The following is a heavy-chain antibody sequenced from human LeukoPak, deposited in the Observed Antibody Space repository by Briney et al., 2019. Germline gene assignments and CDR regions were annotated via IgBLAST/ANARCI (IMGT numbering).Heavy chain of an antibody. J-gene: IGHJ4*02. V-gene: IGHV1-2*02. CDR1: GYTFTYYY. Sequence: ASVKVSCKTFGYTFTYYYLHWVRQAPGQGLEGMGWFNPNSVGTNSAQKFQGRVTMTSDTSITTAYMELTSLRSDDTAVYYCAREAPGSGNFDFWGQGTLVTVSS. CDR3: AREAPGSGNFDF. D-gene: IGHD3-10*01. CDR2: FNPNSVGT.